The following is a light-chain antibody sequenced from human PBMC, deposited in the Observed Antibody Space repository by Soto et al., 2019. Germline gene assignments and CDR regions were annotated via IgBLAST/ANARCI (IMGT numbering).Light chain of an antibody. CDR2: GNS. CDR3: QSYDSSLSGSV. Sequence: QSVLTQPPSVSGAPGQRVTISCTGSSSNIGAGYDVHWYQQLPGTAPKLLIYGNSNRPSGVPDRFSGSKSGTSASLAITGLQVEDEADYYRQSYDSSLSGSVFGGGTKLTVL. V-gene: IGLV1-40*01. CDR1: SSNIGAGYD. J-gene: IGLJ3*02.